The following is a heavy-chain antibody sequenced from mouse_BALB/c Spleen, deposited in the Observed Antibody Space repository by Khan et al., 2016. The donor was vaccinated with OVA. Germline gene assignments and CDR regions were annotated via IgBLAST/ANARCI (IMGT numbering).Heavy chain of an antibody. CDR1: GYTFTDYA. CDR3: ARPADDGYYDY. J-gene: IGHJ2*01. V-gene: IGHV1S137*01. Sequence: QVQLQQSGPELVRPGVSVKISCKGSGYTFTDYAMHWVKQSHAKSLEWIGLISTYSGNTNYNQKFKGKATMTVDKSSSTAYMELARLTSEDSAIYYCARPADDGYYDYWGQGTTLTVSS. D-gene: IGHD2-3*01. CDR2: ISTYSGNT.